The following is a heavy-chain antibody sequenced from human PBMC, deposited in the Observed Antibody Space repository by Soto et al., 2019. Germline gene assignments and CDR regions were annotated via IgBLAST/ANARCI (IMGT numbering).Heavy chain of an antibody. D-gene: IGHD1-20*01. CDR2: MNPNSGNT. CDR3: ARGLNWNQPYNHYTGMDV. J-gene: IGHJ6*01. CDR1: GYSFTCYD. V-gene: IGHV1-8*01. Sequence: GTGYSFTCYDKKRVRQATGPGLEWMGWMNPNSGNTGYAQKLQGRATMTRNTSISTAYMELSSLRSEDTAVYYCARGLNWNQPYNHYTGMDV.